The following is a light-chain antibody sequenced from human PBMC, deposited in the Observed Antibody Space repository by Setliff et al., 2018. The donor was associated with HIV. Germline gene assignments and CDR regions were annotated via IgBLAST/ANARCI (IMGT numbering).Light chain of an antibody. CDR1: SSNIGSYY. V-gene: IGLV1-47*01. Sequence: QSVLTQPPSASGTPGQRVTISCSGSSSNIGSYYVCWYQQLPGTAPKLLICRDNQRPSGVPDRFSGSKSGNTASLTISGLQAEDEADYYCCSYAGSYKVFGTGTKVTVL. CDR3: CSYAGSYKV. J-gene: IGLJ1*01. CDR2: RDN.